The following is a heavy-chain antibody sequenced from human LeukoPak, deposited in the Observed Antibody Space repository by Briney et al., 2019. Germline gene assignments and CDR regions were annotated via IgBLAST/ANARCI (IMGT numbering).Heavy chain of an antibody. CDR1: GYSFTTFA. V-gene: IGHV7-4-1*02. J-gene: IGHJ4*02. Sequence: ASVKVSCKASGYSFTTFAMNWVRQAPGQGLEWRGWINTNTGNPTYAQDCTGRVVFSLDTSVTTTFLEISSLKAEDTAIYYCARSSWIQQSSDFWGQGTLVTVSS. CDR3: ARSSWIQQSSDF. D-gene: IGHD5-18*01. CDR2: INTNTGNP.